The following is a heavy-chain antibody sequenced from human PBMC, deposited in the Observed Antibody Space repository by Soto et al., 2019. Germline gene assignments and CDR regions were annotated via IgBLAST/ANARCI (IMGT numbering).Heavy chain of an antibody. V-gene: IGHV3-9*01. CDR3: TKRRSARPGFDAFDL. Sequence: GGSLRLSCAASGFTFEAYSLHWVRQLPGKGLEWVAGISGDSGSSGYADSVRGRFTVSRDNAKNSLFLQMSSLSPEDTALYYCTKRRSARPGFDAFDLWGQGTMVTLSS. CDR2: ISGDSGSS. J-gene: IGHJ3*01. CDR1: GFTFEAYS.